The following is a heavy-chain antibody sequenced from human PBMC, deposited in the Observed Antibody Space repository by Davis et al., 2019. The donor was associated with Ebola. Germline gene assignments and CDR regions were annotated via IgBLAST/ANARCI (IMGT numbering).Heavy chain of an antibody. D-gene: IGHD6-19*01. J-gene: IGHJ3*02. CDR1: GFSLSTSGMR. CDR2: IDWDDDK. V-gene: IGHV2-70*04. Sequence: SGPTLVKPTQTLTLTCTFSGFSLSTSGMRVSWIRQPPGKALEWLARIDWDDDKFYSTSLKTRLTTSKDTSKNQVVLTMTNMDPVDTATYYCARTPQWLDGAFDIWGQGTMVTVSS. CDR3: ARTPQWLDGAFDI.